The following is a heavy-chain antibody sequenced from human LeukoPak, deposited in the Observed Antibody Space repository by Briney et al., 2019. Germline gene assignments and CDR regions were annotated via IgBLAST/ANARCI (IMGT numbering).Heavy chain of an antibody. CDR1: GYTFTCYY. V-gene: IGHV1-2*02. Sequence: ASVKVSCKASGYTFTCYYMHWVRQAPGQGREWMGWINPNSGGTNYAQKFQGRVTMTRHTSISTAYMELSRLRSDDGAVYYCVRVTTPNNHYLDFWGEGTLVTVSS. D-gene: IGHD1-14*01. J-gene: IGHJ4*02. CDR3: VRVTTPNNHYLDF. CDR2: INPNSGGT.